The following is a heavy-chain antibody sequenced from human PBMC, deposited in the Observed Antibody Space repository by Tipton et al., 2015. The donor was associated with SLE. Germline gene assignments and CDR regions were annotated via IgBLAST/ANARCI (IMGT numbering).Heavy chain of an antibody. CDR3: ARVAGWIEDAFDI. J-gene: IGHJ3*02. Sequence: TLSLTCTVSGGSINNYYWTWIRQTPGKGLEWIGYIYNSGRTTYNPSLESRVTISGDTSKKQFSLKLTSVTAADTAVYYCARVAGWIEDAFDIWGQGTMVTVSS. D-gene: IGHD2-2*03. V-gene: IGHV4-59*12. CDR1: GGSINNYY. CDR2: IYNSGRT.